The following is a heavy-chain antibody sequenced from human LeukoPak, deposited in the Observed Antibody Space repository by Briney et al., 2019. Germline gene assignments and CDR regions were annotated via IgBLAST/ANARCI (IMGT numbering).Heavy chain of an antibody. D-gene: IGHD2-2*01. Sequence: GRSLRLSCAASGFTFSSYWMTWVRQAPGKGLEWVANIKQDGSEKYYVDSVKGRFTISRDNAKNSLYLQMNSLRAEDTAVYYCARDRRCSSTSCYYFDYWGQGTLVTVSS. J-gene: IGHJ4*02. CDR1: GFTFSSYW. CDR3: ARDRRCSSTSCYYFDY. V-gene: IGHV3-7*04. CDR2: IKQDGSEK.